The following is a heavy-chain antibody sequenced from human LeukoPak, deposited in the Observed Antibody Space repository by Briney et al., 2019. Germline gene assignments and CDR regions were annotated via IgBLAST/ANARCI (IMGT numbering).Heavy chain of an antibody. Sequence: GGSLRLSCEASGFTVSSNYMSWVRQAPGKGLEWVSVIYSGGTTFYADSVKGRFTISRHTSNNTLYLQMNSLRPEDTAVYYCARGSDYGLLSDHYSLGYYFDYWGQGTLVTVSS. V-gene: IGHV3-53*04. CDR1: GFTVSSNY. CDR2: IYSGGTT. J-gene: IGHJ4*02. CDR3: ARGSDYGLLSDHYSLGYYFDY. D-gene: IGHD3-3*01.